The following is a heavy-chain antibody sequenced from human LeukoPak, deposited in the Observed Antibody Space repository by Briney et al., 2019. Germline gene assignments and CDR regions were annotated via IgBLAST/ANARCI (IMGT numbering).Heavy chain of an antibody. J-gene: IGHJ5*02. D-gene: IGHD1-26*01. CDR3: AKGWTAVGS. CDR2: ISGGSEST. V-gene: IGHV3-23*01. CDR1: GFTFSIYA. Sequence: GGSLRISCAASGFTFSIYAMTWVRQAPGKGLEWVSGISGGSESTYYADSVKGRFTISRDNSKNTLYMEMNNLRGADTAVYYCAKGWTAVGSWGQGTRVTVSS.